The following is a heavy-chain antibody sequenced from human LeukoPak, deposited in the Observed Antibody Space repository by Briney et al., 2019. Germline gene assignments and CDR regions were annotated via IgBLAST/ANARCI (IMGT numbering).Heavy chain of an antibody. J-gene: IGHJ6*03. Sequence: GRSLRLSCAASGFTFDDYTMHWVRQAPGKGLEWVSLISWDGGSTYYADSVKGRFTISRDNSKNSLYLQMNSLRTEDTALYYCAKGGIVGATFYYYMDVWGKGTTVTISS. CDR2: ISWDGGST. V-gene: IGHV3-43*01. CDR3: AKGGIVGATFYYYMDV. D-gene: IGHD1-26*01. CDR1: GFTFDDYT.